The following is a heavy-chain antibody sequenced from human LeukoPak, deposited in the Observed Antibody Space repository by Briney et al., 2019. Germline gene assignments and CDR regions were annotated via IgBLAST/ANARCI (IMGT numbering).Heavy chain of an antibody. CDR1: GGSISYYY. V-gene: IGHV4-59*01. CDR2: IYYSGST. Sequence: SETLSLTCTISGGSISYYYWSWIRQPPGKGLEWIGYIYYSGSTNYNPSLKSRVTISVDTSKNQLSLKLSSVTAADTAVYYCARGLAYHLFDFWGQGTLVTVSS. D-gene: IGHD2-21*01. CDR3: ARGLAYHLFDF. J-gene: IGHJ4*02.